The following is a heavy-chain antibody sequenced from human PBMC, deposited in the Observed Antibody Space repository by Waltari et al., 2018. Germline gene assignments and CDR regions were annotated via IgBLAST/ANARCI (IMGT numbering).Heavy chain of an antibody. J-gene: IGHJ4*02. V-gene: IGHV4-61*02. CDR2: IYTTGST. D-gene: IGHD1-26*01. CDR1: GDSMSSANYY. CDR3: ARGLGTTNFDV. Sequence: QVQLQESGPGLVKPSQTLSLTCAISGDSMSSANYYWCWIRQPAGKGLEWIGRIYTTGSTNYNPSLKSRVTISIDTSKSQFSLNLDSVTAADTAVYYCARGLGTTNFDVWGQGTLVTASS.